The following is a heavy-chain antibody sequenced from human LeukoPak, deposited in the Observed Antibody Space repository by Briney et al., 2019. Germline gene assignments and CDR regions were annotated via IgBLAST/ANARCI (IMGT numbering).Heavy chain of an antibody. V-gene: IGHV3-48*03. CDR3: ARASNSPFDY. J-gene: IGHJ4*02. CDR1: GFIFSSYE. Sequence: GGSLRLSCAASGFIFSSYEMSWVRQAPGKGLEWVSHIYTDSAIYQADSVKGRFTISRDNAKNSLYLQMNSLRAKDTAVYYCARASNSPFDYWGQGTLVTVSS. D-gene: IGHD2-21*01. CDR2: IYTDSAI.